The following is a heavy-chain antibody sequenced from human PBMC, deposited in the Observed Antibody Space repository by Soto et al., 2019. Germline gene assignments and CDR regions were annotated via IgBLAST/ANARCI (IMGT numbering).Heavy chain of an antibody. CDR1: GGSVTTNSW. CDR2: MSHSGPT. Sequence: QLQESGPGLVKPSGTLSLTGALSGGSVTTNSWWGWVRQSPVTGLEWIGDMSHSGPTNYSPSLKSRVTLSVDTSKNQFSLELKSVTAADTAVYFCGMSRGWSTIHSWGQGTVVTVSS. V-gene: IGHV4-4*02. J-gene: IGHJ4*02. CDR3: GMSRGWSTIHS. D-gene: IGHD6-19*01.